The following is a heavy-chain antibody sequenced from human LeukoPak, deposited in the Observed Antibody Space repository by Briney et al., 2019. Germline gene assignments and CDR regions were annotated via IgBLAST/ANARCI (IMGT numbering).Heavy chain of an antibody. CDR2: IGGSGGIT. Sequence: PGGSLRLSCAASGFTFSSYAMNWVRQAPGKGLEWVSLIGGSGGITYYADSVKGRFTISRDNAKNSLYLQMSSLTAEDTAVYFCARVLEGSTIDRLDYWGQGTLVTVSS. J-gene: IGHJ4*02. CDR1: GFTFSSYA. CDR3: ARVLEGSTIDRLDY. V-gene: IGHV3-23*01. D-gene: IGHD5/OR15-5a*01.